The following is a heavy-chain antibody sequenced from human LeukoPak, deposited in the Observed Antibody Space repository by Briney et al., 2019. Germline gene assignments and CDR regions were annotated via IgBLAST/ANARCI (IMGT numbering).Heavy chain of an antibody. CDR2: IYRTGST. D-gene: IGHD2/OR15-2a*01. V-gene: IGHV4-61*02. CDR3: VRDLGVSLPFDY. J-gene: IGHJ4*02. CDR1: GAPISSTNYY. Sequence: PSETLSLTCTVPGAPISSTNYYWSWIRQSAGKGLEWIGRIYRTGSTNYNPSLKSRVTISLDTPKNQFSLKLSAVTAADTAVYYCVRDLGVSLPFDYWGQGVLVTVSS.